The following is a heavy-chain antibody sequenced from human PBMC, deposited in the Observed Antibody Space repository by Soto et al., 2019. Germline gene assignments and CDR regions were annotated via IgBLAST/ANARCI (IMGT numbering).Heavy chain of an antibody. V-gene: IGHV3-73*01. CDR2: IKSKANNYAT. CDR1: GFTFSGSA. Sequence: GGSMRLSWAASGFTFSGSAMHWVRQASGKGLEWVGRIKSKANNYATAYAASVKGRFTISSYDSKNTAYLQMNSLKTEDTAVYYCTRLKDSCSGGSCYYDPWGQGTLVTVSS. J-gene: IGHJ5*02. D-gene: IGHD2-15*01. CDR3: TRLKDSCSGGSCYYDP.